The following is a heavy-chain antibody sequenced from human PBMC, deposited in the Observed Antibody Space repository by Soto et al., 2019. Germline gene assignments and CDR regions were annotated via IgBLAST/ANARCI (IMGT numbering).Heavy chain of an antibody. V-gene: IGHV4-39*01. J-gene: IGHJ6*02. CDR1: GGSISSNNYY. Sequence: ETLSLTCTVSGGSISSNNYYWGWIRQPPGKGLEWIGSIYYSGSTYYSPSLKSRVTVSVGTSKNQFSLKLRSVTAADTAVYYCARHGSISLSLSSYYYYAMDVWGQGTTVTVSS. D-gene: IGHD3-3*02. CDR3: ARHGSISLSLSSYYYYAMDV. CDR2: IYYSGST.